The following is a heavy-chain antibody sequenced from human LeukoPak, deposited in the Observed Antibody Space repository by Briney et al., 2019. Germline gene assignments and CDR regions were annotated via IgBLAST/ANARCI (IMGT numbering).Heavy chain of an antibody. CDR3: ARSYNWNYRAYYYYGMDV. CDR2: INHSGST. CDR1: GGSFSGYY. Sequence: SETLSLTCAVYGGSFSGYYWSWIRQPPGKGLEWIGEINHSGSTNYNPSPKSRVTISVDTSKNQFSLKLSSVTAADTAVYYCARSYNWNYRAYYYYGMDVWGQGTTVTVSS. J-gene: IGHJ6*02. D-gene: IGHD1-7*01. V-gene: IGHV4-34*01.